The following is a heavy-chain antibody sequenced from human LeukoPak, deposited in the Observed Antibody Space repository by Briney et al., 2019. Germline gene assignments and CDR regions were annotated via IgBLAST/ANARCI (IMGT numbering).Heavy chain of an antibody. CDR1: GGSISSYY. Sequence: SETLSLTCTVSGGSISSYYWSWIRQPPGKGLEWIGYIYYSGSTNYNPSLKSRVTISVDTSKNQFSLKLSSVTAADTAVYYCARDKEPMAQAYYFDYWGQGTLVTVSS. D-gene: IGHD1-14*01. CDR3: ARDKEPMAQAYYFDY. V-gene: IGHV4-59*01. CDR2: IYYSGST. J-gene: IGHJ4*02.